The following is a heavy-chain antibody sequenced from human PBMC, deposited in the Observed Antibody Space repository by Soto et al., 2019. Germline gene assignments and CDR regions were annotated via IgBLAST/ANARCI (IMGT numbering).Heavy chain of an antibody. CDR2: INHSGST. Sequence: PPETLPLTCAVYGGSFSGYYWSWIRQPPGKGLEWIGEINHSGSTNYNPSLKSRVTISVDTSKNQFSLKLSSVTAADTAVYYCARGLRVSAAARYYHYGMDVWGQGTTVT. CDR1: GGSFSGYY. V-gene: IGHV4-34*01. D-gene: IGHD6-13*01. J-gene: IGHJ6*02. CDR3: ARGLRVSAAARYYHYGMDV.